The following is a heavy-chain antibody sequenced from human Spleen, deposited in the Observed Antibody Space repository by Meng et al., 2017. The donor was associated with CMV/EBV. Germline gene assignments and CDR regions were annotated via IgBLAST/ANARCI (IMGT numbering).Heavy chain of an antibody. D-gene: IGHD3-10*02. CDR1: GLTVSSNY. Sequence: GESLKISCAVSGLTVSSNYMSWVRQAPGKGLKWVSRINSDGSSTSYADSVKGRFTISRDNAKNTLYLQMNSLRAEDMAWYYCVQDRSATYVTSLGYWGQGTLVTVSS. J-gene: IGHJ4*02. CDR3: VQDRSATYVTSLGY. CDR2: INSDGSST. V-gene: IGHV3-74*01.